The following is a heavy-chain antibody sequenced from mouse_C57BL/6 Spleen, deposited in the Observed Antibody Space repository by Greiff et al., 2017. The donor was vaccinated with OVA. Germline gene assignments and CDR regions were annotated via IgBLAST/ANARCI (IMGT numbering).Heavy chain of an antibody. CDR2: IWSGGST. Sequence: VQLQQSGPGLVQPSQSLSITCTVSGFSLTSYGVHWVRQSPGKGLEWLGVIWSGGSTDYNAAFISRLSISKDNSKSQVFFKMNSLQADDTAIYYCASGYSNYVFDYWGQGTTLTVSS. D-gene: IGHD2-5*01. J-gene: IGHJ2*01. V-gene: IGHV2-2*01. CDR1: GFSLTSYG. CDR3: ASGYSNYVFDY.